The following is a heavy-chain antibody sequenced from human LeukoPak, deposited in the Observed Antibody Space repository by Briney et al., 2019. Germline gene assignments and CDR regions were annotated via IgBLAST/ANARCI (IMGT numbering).Heavy chain of an antibody. D-gene: IGHD3-22*01. CDR2: ISSSSSTI. J-gene: IGHJ4*02. CDR3: ARLTTDSSGYYVDEGYYFDY. V-gene: IGHV3-48*01. Sequence: GGSLRLSCAASGFTFSSYSMNWVRQAPGKGLEWVSYISSSSSTIYYADSVKGRFTISGDNAKNSLYLQMNSLRAEDTAVYYCARLTTDSSGYYVDEGYYFDYWGQGTLVTVSS. CDR1: GFTFSSYS.